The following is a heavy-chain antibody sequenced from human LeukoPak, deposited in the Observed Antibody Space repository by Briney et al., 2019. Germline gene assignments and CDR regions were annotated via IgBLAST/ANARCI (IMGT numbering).Heavy chain of an antibody. Sequence: PSETLSLTCTVSGVSISSSYWWTWVRQSPGKGLEWIGEIYHSGNINYNLSLKSRATISGDKSKNQLSLKLSSVTVADTAVYYCARARGGDEFFENWSQGTLVIVSS. CDR2: IYHSGNI. CDR3: ARARGGDEFFEN. D-gene: IGHD2-21*02. J-gene: IGHJ1*01. V-gene: IGHV4-4*02. CDR1: GVSISSSYW.